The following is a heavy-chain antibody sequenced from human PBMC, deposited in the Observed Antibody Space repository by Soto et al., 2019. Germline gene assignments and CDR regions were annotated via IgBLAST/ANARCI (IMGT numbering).Heavy chain of an antibody. J-gene: IGHJ6*02. V-gene: IGHV3-30-3*01. CDR2: ISYDGSNK. D-gene: IGHD4-4*01. CDR1: GFTFSSYA. Sequence: QPGGSLRLSCAASGFTFSSYAMHWVRQAPGKGLEWVAVISYDGSNKYYADSVKGRFTISRDNSKNTLYLQMNSLRAEDTAVYYCARENDYRNSYYHYGMDVWGQGTTVTVSS. CDR3: ARENDYRNSYYHYGMDV.